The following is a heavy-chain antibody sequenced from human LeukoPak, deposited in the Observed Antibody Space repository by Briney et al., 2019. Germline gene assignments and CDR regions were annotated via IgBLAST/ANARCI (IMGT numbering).Heavy chain of an antibody. V-gene: IGHV4-59*01. Sequence: SETLSLTCTVSGGSISSYYWSWIRQPPGKGLEWIGYIYYSGSTNYNPSLKSRVTISVDTSKNQFSLKLSPVTAADTAVYYCARVWGVTDFYDSRGAFDIWGQGTMVTVSS. J-gene: IGHJ3*02. CDR2: IYYSGST. CDR1: GGSISSYY. D-gene: IGHD3-22*01. CDR3: ARVWGVTDFYDSRGAFDI.